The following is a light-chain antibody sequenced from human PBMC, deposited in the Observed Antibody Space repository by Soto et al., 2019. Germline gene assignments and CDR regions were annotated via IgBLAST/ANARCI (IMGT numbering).Light chain of an antibody. J-gene: IGLJ2*01. CDR1: SSNIGAGYD. Sequence: QSVPTQPPSVSRAPGQRVTISCTGSSSNIGAGYDVHWYQQLPGTAPKLLIYGNSNRPSGVPDRFSGSKSGTSASLAITGFQAEDEADYYCQSYDSSLSRVFGGGTKLTVL. V-gene: IGLV1-40*01. CDR2: GNS. CDR3: QSYDSSLSRV.